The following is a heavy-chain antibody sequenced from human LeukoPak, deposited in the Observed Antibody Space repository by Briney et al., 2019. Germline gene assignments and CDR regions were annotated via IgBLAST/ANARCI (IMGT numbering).Heavy chain of an antibody. D-gene: IGHD2-2*01. CDR1: RVTFTGYA. CDR3: ERVPAARWLDP. V-gene: IGHV3-23*01. CDR2: ISGSGGTT. Sequence: GGSLRLSCAAPRVTFTGYAITWVRQAPGKGLEWVSGISGSGGTTYYADSVKGRFTTSRDNSKNTLYLQMTSLRAEDTALYYCERVPAARWLDPWGQGTLVTVSS. J-gene: IGHJ5*02.